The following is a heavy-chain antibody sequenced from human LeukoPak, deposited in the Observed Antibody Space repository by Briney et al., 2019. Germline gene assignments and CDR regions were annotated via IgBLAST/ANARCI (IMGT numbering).Heavy chain of an antibody. CDR2: ISYDISYK. V-gene: IGHV3-30*10. J-gene: IGHJ4*02. Sequence: PGGSLRLSCAASGFTFTTYAMHWVRQAPGKGLERVAFISYDISYKEYRGSVKGRFTISRDDSKNTVHLQMNSLRREDTAVYYCAREKIFGQAYFDNWGQGTLVTVSS. D-gene: IGHD3-10*01. CDR1: GFTFTTYA. CDR3: AREKIFGQAYFDN.